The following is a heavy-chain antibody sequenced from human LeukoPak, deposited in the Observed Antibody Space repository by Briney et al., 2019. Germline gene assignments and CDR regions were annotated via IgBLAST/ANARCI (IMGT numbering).Heavy chain of an antibody. CDR3: ARDPQDIVVVPAAMWYYYYGMDV. V-gene: IGHV1-2*02. CDR1: GYTFTGYY. J-gene: IGHJ6*02. Sequence: GASVKVSCKASGYTFTGYYMHWVRQAPGQGLEWMGWINPNSGGTNYAQKFQGRVTMTRDTSISTAYMSRLRSDGTAVYYCARDPQDIVVVPAAMWYYYYGMDVWGQGTTVTVSS. D-gene: IGHD2-2*01. CDR2: INPNSGGT.